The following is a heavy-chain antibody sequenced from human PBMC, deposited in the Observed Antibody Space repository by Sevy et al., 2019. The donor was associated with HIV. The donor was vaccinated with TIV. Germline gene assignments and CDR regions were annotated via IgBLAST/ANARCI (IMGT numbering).Heavy chain of an antibody. V-gene: IGHV3-15*01. CDR3: STDPIIVLLVTDGMDV. CDR2: IKSKADGGTT. CDR1: GFTFSYAW. J-gene: IGHJ6*02. Sequence: GSLRLSCAASGFTFSYAWMSWVRQAPGKGLEWVGRIKSKADGGTTDYAAPVKGRFTISRDDSKNTLYLQMTSLKTEDTAVYYCSTDPIIVLLVTDGMDVWGQGTTVTVSS. D-gene: IGHD2-8*02.